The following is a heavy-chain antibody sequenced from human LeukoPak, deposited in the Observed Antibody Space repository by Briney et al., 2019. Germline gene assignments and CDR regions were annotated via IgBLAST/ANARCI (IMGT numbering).Heavy chain of an antibody. D-gene: IGHD3-10*01. Sequence: GESLKISCETSGYSFTTYWIGWVRQVPEAGLEWVGAIYPDDSDARYSPPFQGQVIISADKSVRTAYLQWTSLKASDTAIYYCARQRRASASVNYFDPWGQGTLVTVSS. CDR3: ARQRRASASVNYFDP. CDR2: IYPDDSDA. V-gene: IGHV5-51*01. J-gene: IGHJ5*02. CDR1: GYSFTTYW.